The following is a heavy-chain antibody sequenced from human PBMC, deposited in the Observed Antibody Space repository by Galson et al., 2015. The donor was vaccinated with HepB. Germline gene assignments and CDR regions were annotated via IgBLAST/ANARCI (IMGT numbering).Heavy chain of an antibody. CDR3: TRILEVAGRGVAFDI. J-gene: IGHJ3*02. CDR1: GFIFRSYP. Sequence: SLRLSCSASGFIFRSYPMSWVRQAPGKGPGWVSSIGSTGTTTYYAASVKGRFAVSRDNANSQNMMYLQMNSLRAEDTAMYYCTRILEVAGRGVAFDIWGQGTMVTVSS. CDR2: IGSTGTTT. D-gene: IGHD6-19*01. V-gene: IGHV3-23*01.